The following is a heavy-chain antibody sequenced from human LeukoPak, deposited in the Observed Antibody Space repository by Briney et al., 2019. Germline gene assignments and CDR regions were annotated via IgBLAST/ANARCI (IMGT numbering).Heavy chain of an antibody. Sequence: PGGSLRLSCAASGFTFSSYAMSWVRQAPGKGLEWVSAISGSGGSTYYADSVKGRFTISRDNSKNTLYLQMNSLRAEDTAVYYCAKGGRRYYGSGRPFDYWGQGTLVTVSS. CDR2: ISGSGGST. J-gene: IGHJ4*02. CDR3: AKGGRRYYGSGRPFDY. CDR1: GFTFSSYA. V-gene: IGHV3-23*01. D-gene: IGHD3-10*01.